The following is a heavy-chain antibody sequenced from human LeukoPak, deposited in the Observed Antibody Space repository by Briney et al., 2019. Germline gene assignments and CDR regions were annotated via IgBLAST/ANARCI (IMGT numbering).Heavy chain of an antibody. CDR3: ARDEGAVAFFDY. J-gene: IGHJ4*02. Sequence: PGGSLRLSCAASGFTFSSYSMNWVRQAPGKGLEWVSSISSSSSYIYYADSVKGRFTISRDNAKNSLYLQMNSLRAEDTAVYYCARDEGAVAFFDYWGQGTLVTVSS. CDR2: ISSSSSYI. V-gene: IGHV3-21*01. CDR1: GFTFSSYS. D-gene: IGHD6-19*01.